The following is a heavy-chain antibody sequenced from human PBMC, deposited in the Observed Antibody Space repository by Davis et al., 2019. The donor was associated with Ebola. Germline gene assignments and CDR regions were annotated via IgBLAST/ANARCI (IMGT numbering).Heavy chain of an antibody. CDR2: IYHSGST. D-gene: IGHD3-22*01. J-gene: IGHJ4*02. V-gene: IGHV4-30-2*01. Sequence: PSETLSLTCAVSGASINSGGYSWSWIRQPPGKGLEWIGYIYHSGSTYYNPSLKSRVTISVDRSKNQLSLKLSSVTAADTAVYYCARGPRGIYDSSNYHDYWGQGTLVTVSS. CDR1: GASINSGGYS. CDR3: ARGPRGIYDSSNYHDY.